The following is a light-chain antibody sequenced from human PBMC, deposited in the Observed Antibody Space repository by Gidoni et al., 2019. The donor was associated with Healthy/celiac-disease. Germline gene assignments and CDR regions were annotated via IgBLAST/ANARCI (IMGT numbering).Light chain of an antibody. CDR1: QSVLYSSNNKNY. CDR3: KKYYSTPLT. CDR2: WAS. J-gene: IGKJ4*01. V-gene: IGKV4-1*01. Sequence: IVMTPSPDSLAVSLGERATINCKSSQSVLYSSNNKNYLAWYQQKPGQPPKLLIDWASNRESGVPDRLSGSGSGTDFTLTISSMQAEDVAVYYCKKYYSTPLTFGGGTKVEIK.